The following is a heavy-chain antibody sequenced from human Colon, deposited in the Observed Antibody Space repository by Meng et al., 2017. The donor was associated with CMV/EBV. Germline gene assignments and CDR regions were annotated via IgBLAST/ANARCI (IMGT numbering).Heavy chain of an antibody. CDR2: MNPYNGNT. D-gene: IGHD6-19*01. CDR1: GYTFTSYE. J-gene: IGHJ4*02. V-gene: IGHV1-8*01. Sequence: QVQLVQSGAEVTRPGASVKISCKASGYTFTSYEITWVRQAPGQGLEWMGYMNPYNGNTGYVQKCQGRVTMTRDTSISTAYMELSSLRSDDTAVYYCTRGQFFSDYWGQGTLVTVSS. CDR3: TRGQFFSDY.